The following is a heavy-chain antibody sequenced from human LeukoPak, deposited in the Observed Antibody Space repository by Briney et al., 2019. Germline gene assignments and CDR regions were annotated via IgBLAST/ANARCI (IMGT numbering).Heavy chain of an antibody. J-gene: IGHJ3*02. CDR3: AKAELRSHAFDI. D-gene: IGHD1-7*01. V-gene: IGHV4-61*08. CDR2: IYYSGST. Sequence: PSETLSLTCTVSGGSISSGGYYWDWIRQHPGKGLEWIGYIYYSGSTYYNPSLKSRVTISVDTSKNQFSLKLSSVTAADTAVYYCAKAELRSHAFDIWGQGTMVTVSS. CDR1: GGSISSGGYY.